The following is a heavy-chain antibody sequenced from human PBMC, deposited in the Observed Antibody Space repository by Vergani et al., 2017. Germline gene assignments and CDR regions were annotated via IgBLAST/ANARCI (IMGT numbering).Heavy chain of an antibody. CDR1: GFTFSDYY. Sequence: QVQLVESGGGLVKPGGSLRLSCAASGFTFSDYYMSWIRQAPGKGLEWVAYISSSGSNIYYADSVKGRFTISRDNSKNTLYLQMNSLRAEDTAVYYCARESSSSSDYYYYYYMDVWGKGTTVTVSS. J-gene: IGHJ6*03. CDR3: ARESSSSSDYYYYYYMDV. D-gene: IGHD6-6*01. V-gene: IGHV3-11*04. CDR2: ISSSGSNI.